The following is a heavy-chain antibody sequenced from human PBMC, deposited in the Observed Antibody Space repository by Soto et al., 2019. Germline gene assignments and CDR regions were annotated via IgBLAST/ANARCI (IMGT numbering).Heavy chain of an antibody. Sequence: GGSLRLSCAASGFTFTRYSMNWVRQAPGKGLEWVSSISSITNYIYYGDSMKGRFTISRDNAKNSLYLEMNSLRAEDTAVYYCARESEDLTSNFDYWGQGTLVTVSS. J-gene: IGHJ4*02. V-gene: IGHV3-21*06. CDR1: GFTFTRYS. CDR3: ARESEDLTSNFDY. CDR2: ISSITNYI.